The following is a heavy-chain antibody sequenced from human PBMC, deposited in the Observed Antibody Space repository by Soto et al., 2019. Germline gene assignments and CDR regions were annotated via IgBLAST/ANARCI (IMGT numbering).Heavy chain of an antibody. Sequence: QVQLVQSGAEVKKPGASVKVSCKASGYTFTSYGISWVRQAPGQGLEWMGWISAYNGNTNYAQKLQGRVTMTTDTPTSTAYMELRSLRSDDTAVYYCARAVRISSLVPAAIPLGYWGQGTLVTVSS. CDR2: ISAYNGNT. CDR1: GYTFTSYG. V-gene: IGHV1-18*04. D-gene: IGHD2-2*01. CDR3: ARAVRISSLVPAAIPLGY. J-gene: IGHJ4*02.